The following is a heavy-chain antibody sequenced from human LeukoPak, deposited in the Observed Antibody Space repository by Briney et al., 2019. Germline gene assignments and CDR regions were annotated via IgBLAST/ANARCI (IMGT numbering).Heavy chain of an antibody. V-gene: IGHV1-8*02. CDR2: MNPNSGNT. D-gene: IGHD7-27*01. J-gene: IGHJ6*03. CDR3: ALGAPGYYYYMDV. CDR1: GGTFSSFA. Sequence: RASVKVSCKTSGGTFSSFAIAWVRQAPGQGLEWMGWMNPNSGNTGYAQKFQGRVTMTRNTSISTAYMELSSLRSEDTAVYYCALGAPGYYYYMDVWGKGTTVTISS.